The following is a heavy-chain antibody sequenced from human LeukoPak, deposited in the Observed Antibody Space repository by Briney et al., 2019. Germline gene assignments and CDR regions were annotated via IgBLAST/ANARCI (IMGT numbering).Heavy chain of an antibody. D-gene: IGHD6-6*01. J-gene: IGHJ3*02. Sequence: GGSLRLSCAASGFTFNDYAMHWVRRAPGKGLEWVSGVTWNSATIAYADSAKGRFTISRDNAKNSLYLQMNSLRIEDMAFYYCAKGGRATRLDDAFDIWGQGTMVAVSS. V-gene: IGHV3-9*03. CDR3: AKGGRATRLDDAFDI. CDR1: GFTFNDYA. CDR2: VTWNSATI.